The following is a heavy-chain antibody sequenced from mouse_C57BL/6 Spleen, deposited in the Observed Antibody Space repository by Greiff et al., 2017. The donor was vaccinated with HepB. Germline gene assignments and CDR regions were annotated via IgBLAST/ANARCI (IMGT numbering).Heavy chain of an antibody. CDR3: TREGEGYGSSSY. V-gene: IGHV5-9-1*02. J-gene: IGHJ2*01. Sequence: EVMLVESGEGLVKPGGSLKLSCAASGFTFSSYAMSWVRQTPEKRLEWVAYISSGGDYIYYADTVKGRFTISRDNARNTLYLQMSSLKSEDTAMYYCTREGEGYGSSSYWGQGTTLTVSS. CDR1: GFTFSSYA. CDR2: ISSGGDYI. D-gene: IGHD1-1*01.